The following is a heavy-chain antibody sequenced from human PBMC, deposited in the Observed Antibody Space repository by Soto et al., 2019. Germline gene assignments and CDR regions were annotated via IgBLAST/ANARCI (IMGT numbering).Heavy chain of an antibody. V-gene: IGHV4-31*02. CDR1: GGSISSGGYY. CDR3: ARTPGYCSSTSCRWFDP. CDR2: IYYSGST. Sequence: SETLSLTXTVSGGSISSGGYYWSWIRQHPGKGLEWIGYIYYSGSTYYNPSLKSRVTVSVDTSKNQFSLKLSSVTAADTAVYYCARTPGYCSSTSCRWFDPWGQGTLVTVSS. J-gene: IGHJ5*02. D-gene: IGHD2-2*01.